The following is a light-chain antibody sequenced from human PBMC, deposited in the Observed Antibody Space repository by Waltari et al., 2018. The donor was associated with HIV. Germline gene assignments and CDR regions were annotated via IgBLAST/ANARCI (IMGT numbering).Light chain of an antibody. V-gene: IGKV3-15*01. J-gene: IGKJ3*01. CDR2: DTS. Sequence: EVVMTQSPGTLSVSPGDRATLSCRPSQSVSTNLAWYQQKPGQAPRFLIYDTSTRATGVPARFSGSGSGTEFTLTISSLQSEDFAIYYCHEYNKWPFTFGPGTKVEIK. CDR1: QSVSTN. CDR3: HEYNKWPFT.